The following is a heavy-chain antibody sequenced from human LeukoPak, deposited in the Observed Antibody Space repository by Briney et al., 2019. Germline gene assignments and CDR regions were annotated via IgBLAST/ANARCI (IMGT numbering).Heavy chain of an antibody. CDR1: GFTFNNYA. CDR3: ARDYADYVGYFFFDY. Sequence: PGGSLRLSCAASGFTFNNYAMNWVRQAPGKGLEWVSSISGGDETTYYADSAKGRFTISRDNSQNTLYLQMNSLRAEDTAVYYCARDYADYVGYFFFDYWGQGTLVTVSS. J-gene: IGHJ4*02. V-gene: IGHV3-23*01. D-gene: IGHD4-17*01. CDR2: ISGGDETT.